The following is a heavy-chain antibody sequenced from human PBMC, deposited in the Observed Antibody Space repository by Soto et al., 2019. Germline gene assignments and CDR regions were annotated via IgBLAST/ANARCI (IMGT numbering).Heavy chain of an antibody. CDR2: IYSSVTT. D-gene: IGHD4-17*01. CDR3: GRDLGGAYGAFDH. V-gene: IGHV4-59*01. Sequence: QVQLQESGPGLVKPSETLSLTCTVSGASISTSYWSWIRLPPGKGLEWIGYIYSSVTTKYNPSLKSRVAISIDTSKNQFSLKLSSVTAADTARYYCGRDLGGAYGAFDHWGQGTLVTVSS. J-gene: IGHJ4*02. CDR1: GASISTSY.